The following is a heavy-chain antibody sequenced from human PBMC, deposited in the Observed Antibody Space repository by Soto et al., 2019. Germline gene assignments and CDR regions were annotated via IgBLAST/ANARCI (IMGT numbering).Heavy chain of an antibody. J-gene: IGHJ5*02. D-gene: IGHD4-17*01. Sequence: SETLSLTCTVSGGSISSYYWSWIRQPPGKGLEWIGYIYYSGSTNYNPSLKSRVTISVDTSKNQFSLKLSSVTAADTAVYYCARARNDYGDYDHFNWFDPWGKGTLVTVSS. CDR3: ARARNDYGDYDHFNWFDP. V-gene: IGHV4-59*01. CDR1: GGSISSYY. CDR2: IYYSGST.